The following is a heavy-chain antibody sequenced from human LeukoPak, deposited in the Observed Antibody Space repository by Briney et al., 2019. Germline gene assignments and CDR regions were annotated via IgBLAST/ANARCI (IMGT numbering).Heavy chain of an antibody. Sequence: SGGSLRLSCAASGFTFSSFGMHWVRQAPGKGLEWVSFIRYDGSNKFYADSVKGRFTISRDNSKNTLYLQMNSLRAEDTAVYYCAKDRPITMVRGVIDYWGQGTLVTVSS. V-gene: IGHV3-30*02. CDR2: IRYDGSNK. D-gene: IGHD3-10*01. CDR1: GFTFSSFG. CDR3: AKDRPITMVRGVIDY. J-gene: IGHJ4*02.